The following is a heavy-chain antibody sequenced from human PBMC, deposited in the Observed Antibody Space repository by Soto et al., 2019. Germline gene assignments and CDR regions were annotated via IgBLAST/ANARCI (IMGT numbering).Heavy chain of an antibody. V-gene: IGHV3-23*01. D-gene: IGHD3-9*01. Sequence: EVQLLESGGGLVQPGGSLRLSCAASGFTFSSYAMSWVRQAPGKGLEWVSAISGSGGSTYYAASVKGRFTISRDNSKNTLYLQMNSLRAEDTAVYYAAKASDYDSLTGYLLWGKGTLVTVSS. CDR1: GFTFSSYA. CDR2: ISGSGGST. J-gene: IGHJ4*02. CDR3: AKASDYDSLTGYLL.